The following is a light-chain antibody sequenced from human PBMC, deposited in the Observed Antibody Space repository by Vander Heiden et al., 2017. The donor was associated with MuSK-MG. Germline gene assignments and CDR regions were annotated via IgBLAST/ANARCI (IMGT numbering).Light chain of an antibody. CDR1: QSISSY. Sequence: DIQLTQSPSALSASVGDRVTITCRASQSISSYLNWYQQKPGKAPNLLIYAASGLHSGVPSRVSGSGSGTDGTRTSSSLQPEDLATYDGQQSVRTPETFGQGTKVEIK. V-gene: IGKV1-39*01. CDR3: QQSVRTPET. CDR2: AAS. J-gene: IGKJ1*01.